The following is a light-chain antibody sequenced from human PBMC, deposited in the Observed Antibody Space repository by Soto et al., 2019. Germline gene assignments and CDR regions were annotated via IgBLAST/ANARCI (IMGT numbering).Light chain of an antibody. J-gene: IGKJ5*01. Sequence: ERVMTQSPATLSVSPEERATLSCGASQSVSSNLAWYQQKPGQAPRLLIYGASSRATGIPVRFSGSGSGTEFTLTISSLQSEDFAVYYCQQYNNWPLTSGQGTRLEI. V-gene: IGKV3-15*01. CDR1: QSVSSN. CDR3: QQYNNWPLT. CDR2: GAS.